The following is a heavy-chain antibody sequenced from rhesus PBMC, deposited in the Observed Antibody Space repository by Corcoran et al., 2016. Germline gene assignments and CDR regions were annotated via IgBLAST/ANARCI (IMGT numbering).Heavy chain of an antibody. J-gene: IGHJ4*01. CDR2: ISGRSGGT. D-gene: IGHD3-16*01. CDR3: ARGLVVADYFDY. V-gene: IGHV4-165*01. CDR1: GGSFSGYY. Sequence: QVQLQESGPGLVKPSETLSLTCAVSGGSFSGYYWGWIRQPPGKGLEWIGYISGRSGGTDYNPSLKSRVTISTDTSKNQFSLKLSSVTAADTAVYYCARGLVVADYFDYWGQGVLVTVSS.